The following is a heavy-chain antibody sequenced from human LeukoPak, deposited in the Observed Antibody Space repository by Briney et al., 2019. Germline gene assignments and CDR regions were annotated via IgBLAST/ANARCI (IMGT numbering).Heavy chain of an antibody. D-gene: IGHD6-19*01. Sequence: GGSLRLPCAASGFTFNSYTMNGVPQAPGKGLEGASSISSSSSYIYYADLLKGRFTISRDNAKNSLYLQMNSLRAEDTAVYYCARDPGYSSGWYPDYWGQGTLVTVSS. V-gene: IGHV3-21*01. CDR3: ARDPGYSSGWYPDY. CDR1: GFTFNSYT. J-gene: IGHJ4*02. CDR2: ISSSSSYI.